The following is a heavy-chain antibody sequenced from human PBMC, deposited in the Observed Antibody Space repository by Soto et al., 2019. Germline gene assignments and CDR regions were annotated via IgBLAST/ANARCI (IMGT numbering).Heavy chain of an antibody. CDR2: ISGSGGST. Sequence: GGSLRLSCAASGFTFSSYAMSWVRQAPGKGLEWVSAISGSGGSTYYADSVKGRFTISRDNSKNTLYLQMNSLRAEDTAVYYCAGGYCSSTSCYAGWGVWGKGTTVTVSS. CDR3: AGGYCSSTSCYAGWGV. V-gene: IGHV3-23*01. CDR1: GFTFSSYA. D-gene: IGHD2-2*01. J-gene: IGHJ6*04.